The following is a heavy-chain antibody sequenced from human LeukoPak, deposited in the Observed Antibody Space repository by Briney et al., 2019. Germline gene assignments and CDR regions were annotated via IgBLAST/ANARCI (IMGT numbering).Heavy chain of an antibody. Sequence: ASVKVSCKASGGTFSSYAISWVRQAAGQGLEWMGGIIPIFGTAHYAQKFQGRVTVTADESTSTAYMELSSLRPEDTAVYYCARGGHRSGYYFPLDYWGQGTLVTVSS. J-gene: IGHJ4*02. D-gene: IGHD3-22*01. CDR1: GGTFSSYA. CDR3: ARGGHRSGYYFPLDY. V-gene: IGHV1-69*13. CDR2: IIPIFGTA.